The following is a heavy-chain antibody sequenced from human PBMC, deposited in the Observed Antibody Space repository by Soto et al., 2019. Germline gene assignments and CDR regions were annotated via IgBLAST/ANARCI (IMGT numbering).Heavy chain of an antibody. CDR3: ARGMVVVAATYYYYYMDV. CDR1: GYTFTSYD. D-gene: IGHD2-15*01. V-gene: IGHV1-8*01. Sequence: ASVKVSCKASGYTFTSYDINWVRQATGQGPEWMGWMNPNSGNTGYAQKFQGRVTMTRNTSISTAYMELSSLRSEDTAVYYCARGMVVVAATYYYYYMDVWGKGTTVTVSS. J-gene: IGHJ6*03. CDR2: MNPNSGNT.